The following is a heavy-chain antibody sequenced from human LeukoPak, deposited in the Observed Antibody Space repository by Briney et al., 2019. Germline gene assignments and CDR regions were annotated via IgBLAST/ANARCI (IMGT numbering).Heavy chain of an antibody. Sequence: SETLSLTCTVPGVSISSSSYHWDWIRQPPGKGLEWIGSIYDSGSTYYSPSLMSRVTISVDTSKNQFSLKLNSVTAADTAVYYCTRQVLHTAMDYWGQGTLVTVSS. D-gene: IGHD5-18*01. CDR2: IYDSGST. J-gene: IGHJ4*02. CDR3: TRQVLHTAMDY. CDR1: GVSISSSSYH. V-gene: IGHV4-39*01.